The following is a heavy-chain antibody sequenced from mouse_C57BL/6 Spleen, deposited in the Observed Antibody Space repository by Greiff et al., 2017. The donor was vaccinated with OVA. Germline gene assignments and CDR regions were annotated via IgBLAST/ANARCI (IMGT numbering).Heavy chain of an antibody. CDR2: ISDGGSYT. CDR1: GFTFSSYA. CDR3: ARGGDYDYFDY. D-gene: IGHD2-4*01. Sequence: DVMLVESGGGLVKPGGSLKLSCAASGFTFSSYAMSWVRQTPEKRLEWVATISDGGSYTYYPDNVKGRFTLSRDNAKNNLYLQMSHLKSEDTAMYYCARGGDYDYFDYWGQGTTLTVAS. J-gene: IGHJ2*01. V-gene: IGHV5-4*03.